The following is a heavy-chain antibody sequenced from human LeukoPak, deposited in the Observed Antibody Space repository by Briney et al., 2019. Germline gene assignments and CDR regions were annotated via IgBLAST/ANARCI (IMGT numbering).Heavy chain of an antibody. J-gene: IGHJ3*02. CDR2: IYYSGGT. CDR3: ARGLLDGYTHPAAFDI. V-gene: IGHV4-59*01. Sequence: ASETLSLTCTVSGGSISSYYWSWIRQPPGKGREWIGYIYYSGGTNYNPSLKSRVTISVDTSKNQFSLKLSSVTAADTAVYYCARGLLDGYTHPAAFDIWGQGTMVTVSS. CDR1: GGSISSYY. D-gene: IGHD5-24*01.